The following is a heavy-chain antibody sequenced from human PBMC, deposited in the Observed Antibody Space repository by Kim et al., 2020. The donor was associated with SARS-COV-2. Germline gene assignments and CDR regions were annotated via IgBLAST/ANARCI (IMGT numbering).Heavy chain of an antibody. Sequence: ASVKVSCKASGYTFTGYYMHWVRQAPGQGLEWMGRINPNSGGTNYAQKFQGRVTMTRDTSISTAYMELSRLRSDDTAVYYCARDIRSIRPHYGMDVWGQGTTVTVSS. J-gene: IGHJ6*02. CDR2: INPNSGGT. D-gene: IGHD6-6*01. V-gene: IGHV1-2*06. CDR1: GYTFTGYY. CDR3: ARDIRSIRPHYGMDV.